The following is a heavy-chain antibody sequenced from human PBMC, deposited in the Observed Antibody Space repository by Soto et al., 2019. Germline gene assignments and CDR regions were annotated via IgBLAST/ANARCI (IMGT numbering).Heavy chain of an antibody. CDR3: TTPPRVNYGDFRD. D-gene: IGHD4-17*01. J-gene: IGHJ4*02. CDR1: GFTFSNAW. CDR2: IKSKTDGGTT. V-gene: IGHV3-15*01. Sequence: EVQLVESGGGLVKPGGSLRLSCAASGFTFSNAWMSWVRQAPGKGLEWVGRIKSKTDGGTTDYAAPVKGRFTISRDDSKNTLYLQMNSLKTGDTAVYYCTTPPRVNYGDFRDCGQGTLVTVSS.